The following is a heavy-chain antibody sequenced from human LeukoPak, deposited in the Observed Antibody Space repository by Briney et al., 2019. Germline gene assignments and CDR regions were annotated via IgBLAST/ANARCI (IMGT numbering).Heavy chain of an antibody. CDR3: AKDELIMVRGVIGY. Sequence: PGGSLRLSCAASGFTFSSYGMHWVRQAPGKGLEWVAVISYDGSNKYYADSVKGRFTISRDNSKNTLYLQMNSLRAEDTAVYYCAKDELIMVRGVIGYWGQGTLVTVSS. D-gene: IGHD3-10*01. CDR1: GFTFSSYG. CDR2: ISYDGSNK. V-gene: IGHV3-30*18. J-gene: IGHJ4*02.